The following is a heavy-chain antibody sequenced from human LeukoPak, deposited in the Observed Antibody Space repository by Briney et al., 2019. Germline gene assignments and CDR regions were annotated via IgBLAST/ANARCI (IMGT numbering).Heavy chain of an antibody. D-gene: IGHD3-22*01. CDR2: ISSSSSYI. V-gene: IGHV3-21*01. CDR3: ARYYYDSSDAFDI. CDR1: GFTFSSYS. Sequence: GGSLRLSCAASGFTFSSYSINWVRQAPGKGLEWVSSISSSSSYIYYADSVKGRFTISRDNAKNSRYLQMNSLRAEDTAVYYCARYYYDSSDAFDIWGQGTMVTVSS. J-gene: IGHJ3*02.